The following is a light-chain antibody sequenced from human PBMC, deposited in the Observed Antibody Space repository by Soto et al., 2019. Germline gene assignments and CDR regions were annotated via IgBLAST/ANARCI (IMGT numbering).Light chain of an antibody. CDR1: QTFSSIY. J-gene: IGKJ1*01. V-gene: IGKV3-20*01. CDR2: GAS. CDR3: HQYVSWT. Sequence: EIVSPPSPGTLSLSPGERTTLSCRASQTFSSIYLAWYQQKPGQAPRLLIYGASSRATGIPDRFSGSGSGTDFTLTISRLEPEDFAVYYCHQYVSWTFGQGTKVDIK.